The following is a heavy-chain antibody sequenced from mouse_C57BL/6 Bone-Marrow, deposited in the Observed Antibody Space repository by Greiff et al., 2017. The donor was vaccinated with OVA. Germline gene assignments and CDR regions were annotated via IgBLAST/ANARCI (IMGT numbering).Heavy chain of an antibody. Sequence: QVQLKESGAELVRPGASVKLSCKASGYTFTDYYINWVKQRPGQGLEWIARIYPGSGNTYYNEKFKGKATLTAEKSSSTAYMQLSSLTSEDSAVYFCSRDGAGVDYWGQGTTLTVSS. CDR2: IYPGSGNT. CDR1: GYTFTDYY. V-gene: IGHV1-76*01. D-gene: IGHD1-2*01. J-gene: IGHJ2*01. CDR3: SRDGAGVDY.